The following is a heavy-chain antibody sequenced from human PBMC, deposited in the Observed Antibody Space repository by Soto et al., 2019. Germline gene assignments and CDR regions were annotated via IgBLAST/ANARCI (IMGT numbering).Heavy chain of an antibody. D-gene: IGHD2-2*01. CDR3: ANGEYQLLPLDY. Sequence: GGSLRLSCAASGFTFSSYGMHWVRQAPGKGLEWVAVISYDGSNKYYADSVKGRFTISRDNSKNTLYLQMNSLRAEDTAVYYCANGEYQLLPLDYWGPGTLVTVSS. CDR1: GFTFSSYG. CDR2: ISYDGSNK. J-gene: IGHJ4*02. V-gene: IGHV3-30*18.